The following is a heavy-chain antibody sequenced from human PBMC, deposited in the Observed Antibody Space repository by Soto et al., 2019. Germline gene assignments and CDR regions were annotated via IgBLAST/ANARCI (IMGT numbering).Heavy chain of an antibody. CDR3: ARDLYDYGDYGSSFQH. CDR1: GGTFSSYT. Sequence: QVHLVQSGAEVKKPGSSVKVSCKASGGTFSSYTISWVRQAPGQGLEWMGRIIPILGIANYAQKFQGRVTITADKSTSTAYMELSSLRSEDTAVYYCARDLYDYGDYGSSFQHWGQGTLVTVSS. CDR2: IIPILGIA. V-gene: IGHV1-69*08. D-gene: IGHD4-17*01. J-gene: IGHJ1*01.